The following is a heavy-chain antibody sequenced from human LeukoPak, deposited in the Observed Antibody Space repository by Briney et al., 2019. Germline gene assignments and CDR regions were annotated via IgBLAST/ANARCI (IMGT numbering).Heavy chain of an antibody. CDR2: IYYSGST. CDR3: ARNCGSGSCVTRRLGNWFDP. CDR1: GGSISSGGYY. J-gene: IGHJ5*02. V-gene: IGHV4-31*11. D-gene: IGHD3-10*01. Sequence: SQTLSLTCAVSGGSISSGGYYWSWIRQHPGKGLEWIGYIYYSGSTYYNPSLKSRVTISVDTSKNQFSLKLSSVTAADTAVYYCARNCGSGSCVTRRLGNWFDPRGQGTLVTVSS.